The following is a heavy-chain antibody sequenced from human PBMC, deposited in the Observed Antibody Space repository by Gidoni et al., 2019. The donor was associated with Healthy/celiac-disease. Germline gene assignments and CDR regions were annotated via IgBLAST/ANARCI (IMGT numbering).Heavy chain of an antibody. V-gene: IGHV4-59*01. CDR2: IYYSGST. CDR3: ARGGALWSEPYYYYMDV. Sequence: HVQLQEPRPGLVKPSETQSLTRTVAAGSISSYYWSWIRQPPGKGLEWIGYIYYSGSTNYNPSLKSRVTISVDTSKNQFSLKLSSVTAADTAVYYCARGGALWSEPYYYYMDVWGKGTTVTVSS. J-gene: IGHJ6*03. CDR1: AGSISSYY. D-gene: IGHD3-3*01.